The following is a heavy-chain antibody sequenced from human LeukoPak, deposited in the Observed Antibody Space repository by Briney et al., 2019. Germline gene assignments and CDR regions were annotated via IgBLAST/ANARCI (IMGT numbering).Heavy chain of an antibody. CDR3: VRGFGGRTDS. CDR2: INTDGSRT. J-gene: IGHJ5*01. D-gene: IGHD2-15*01. Sequence: PGGSLRLSCAPSGFTFSSSWMHWAREAPGKGLVWVSRINTDGSRTHHADSVKGRFTIPRDNAKDTPYLQMSSLRAEDTAVYYCVRGFGGRTDSWGQGTEVTVST. V-gene: IGHV3-74*01. CDR1: GFTFSSSW.